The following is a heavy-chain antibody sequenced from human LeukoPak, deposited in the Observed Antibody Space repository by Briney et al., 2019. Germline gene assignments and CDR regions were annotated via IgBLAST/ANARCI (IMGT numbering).Heavy chain of an antibody. V-gene: IGHV3-23*01. Sequence: PGESLRLSCAASGFTFSSYAMSWVRQAPGKGLEWVSAISGGGGNTYYADSVKGRFTISRDNSKNTLYLQMTSLRAEDTAVYYCAKERITSGGWYGEFDYWGQGTLVTVSS. D-gene: IGHD6-19*01. CDR2: ISGGGGNT. J-gene: IGHJ4*02. CDR1: GFTFSSYA. CDR3: AKERITSGGWYGEFDY.